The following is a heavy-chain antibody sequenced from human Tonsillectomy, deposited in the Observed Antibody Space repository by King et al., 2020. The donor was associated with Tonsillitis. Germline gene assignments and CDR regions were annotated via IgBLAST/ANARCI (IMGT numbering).Heavy chain of an antibody. CDR3: AKAITIFGVIIGGLYGGGDRDAFDI. D-gene: IGHD3-3*01. CDR2: IRYDGSNK. V-gene: IGHV3-30*02. CDR1: GFTFTSYD. Sequence: VQLVESGGGVVQPGGSLRLSCAASGFTFTSYDMHWVRQAPGKGLEWVAFIRYDGSNKYYADSVKGRFTISRDNSKNTLSLQMNSLKPEDTAVYYCAKAITIFGVIIGGLYGGGDRDAFDIWGQGTMVTVSS. J-gene: IGHJ3*02.